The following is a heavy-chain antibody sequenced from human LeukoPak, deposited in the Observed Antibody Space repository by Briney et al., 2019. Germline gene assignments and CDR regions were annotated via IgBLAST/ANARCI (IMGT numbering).Heavy chain of an antibody. J-gene: IGHJ4*02. CDR3: AKRRPYYDSSGYLDY. CDR2: IHPDGSIT. D-gene: IGHD3-22*01. CDR1: GFTISNYW. V-gene: IGHV3-74*03. Sequence: PGGSLRLSCVGSGFTISNYWMHWVRQAPGTGLVWVSRIHPDGSITTYADSVKGRFTISRDNAKNTLYLQMNSLRAEDTTVYYCAKRRPYYDSSGYLDYWGQGTLVTVSS.